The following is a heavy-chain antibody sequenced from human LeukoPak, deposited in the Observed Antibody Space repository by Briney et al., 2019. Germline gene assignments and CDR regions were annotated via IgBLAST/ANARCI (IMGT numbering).Heavy chain of an antibody. D-gene: IGHD5-24*01. CDR1: GGSVSRSY. Sequence: SETLSLTCTVSGGSVSRSYWNWIRQPPGKGLEWIGHIFDGGRTDYNPSLRSRATISLDTSKTQFSLKVSSVTAADTAVYYCATGVDPAKMRFWGQGTLVTVSS. CDR3: ATGVDPAKMRF. J-gene: IGHJ4*02. V-gene: IGHV4-59*02. CDR2: IFDGGRT.